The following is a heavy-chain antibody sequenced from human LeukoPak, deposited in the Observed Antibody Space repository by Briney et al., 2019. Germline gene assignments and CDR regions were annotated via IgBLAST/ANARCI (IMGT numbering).Heavy chain of an antibody. CDR2: ISYDGSNK. J-gene: IGHJ6*03. D-gene: IGHD5-18*01. V-gene: IGHV3-30*18. Sequence: GGSLRLSCAASGFTFSSYGMHWVRQAPGKGLEWVAVISYDGSNKYYADSVKGRFTISRDNSKNTLYLQMNSLRAEDTAVYYCAKEGTIQLTYYYYYMDVWGKGTTVTVSS. CDR3: AKEGTIQLTYYYYYMDV. CDR1: GFTFSSYG.